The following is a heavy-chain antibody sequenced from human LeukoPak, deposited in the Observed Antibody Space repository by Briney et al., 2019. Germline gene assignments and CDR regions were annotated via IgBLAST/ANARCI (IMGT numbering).Heavy chain of an antibody. CDR2: IYYSGST. J-gene: IGHJ4*02. CDR3: ARGRGYCSSTSCCPFDY. V-gene: IGHV4-39*07. D-gene: IGHD2-2*03. Sequence: SETLSLTCTVSGGSISGSSYYWGWIRQPPGKGLEWIGSIYYSGSTYYNPSLKSRVTISVDRSKNQFSLKLSSVTAADTAVYYCARGRGYCSSTSCCPFDYWGQGTLVTVSS. CDR1: GGSISGSSYY.